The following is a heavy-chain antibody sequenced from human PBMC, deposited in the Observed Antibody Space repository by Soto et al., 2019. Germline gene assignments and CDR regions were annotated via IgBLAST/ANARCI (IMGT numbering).Heavy chain of an antibody. V-gene: IGHV1-46*03. CDR1: GYTFTSYY. CDR2: INPSGGST. CDR3: ARDRRRRQQSLVAIDP. D-gene: IGHD6-19*01. Sequence: ASVKVSCKASGYTFTSYYMHWVRQAPGQGLEWMGIINPSGGSTSYAQKFQGRVTMTRDTSTSTVYMELSSLRSEDTAVYYCARDRRRRQQSLVAIDPRGQGTLVTGSS. J-gene: IGHJ5*02.